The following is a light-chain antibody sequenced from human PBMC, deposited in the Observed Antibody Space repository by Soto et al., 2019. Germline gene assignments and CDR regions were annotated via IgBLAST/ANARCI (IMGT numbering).Light chain of an antibody. CDR1: QSVSSY. J-gene: IGKJ5*01. CDR2: DAS. CDR3: QQRSNWPPIT. Sequence: ETVMTQSPATMSVSAGESATLXXRASQSVSSYLAWYQQEPGQAPRLXXYDASNRATGIPARFSGSGSGTDFTLTISSLEPEDFAVYYCQQRSNWPPITFGQGTRLEIK. V-gene: IGKV3-11*01.